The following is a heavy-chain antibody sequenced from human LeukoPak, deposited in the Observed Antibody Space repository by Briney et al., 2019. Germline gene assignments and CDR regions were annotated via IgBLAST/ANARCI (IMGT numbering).Heavy chain of an antibody. CDR2: MYTSGST. CDR1: GDSISSYL. Sequence: SETLSLTCIVSGDSISSYLWSWIRQPAGKGLEFIGRMYTSGSTHYNPSLKSRVTLSVDTSKNQFSLKLSSMTAADTAVYYCARDSGYDLTWGQGTLVTVSS. J-gene: IGHJ5*02. D-gene: IGHD5-12*01. CDR3: ARDSGYDLT. V-gene: IGHV4-4*07.